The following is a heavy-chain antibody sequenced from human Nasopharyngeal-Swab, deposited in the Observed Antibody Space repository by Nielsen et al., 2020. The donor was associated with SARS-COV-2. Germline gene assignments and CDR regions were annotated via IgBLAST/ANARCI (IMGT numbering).Heavy chain of an antibody. Sequence: GESLKISCAASGFTFSSYWMHWVRQAPGKGLVWVSRINSDGSSTSYADSVKGRSTISRDNAKNTLYLQMNSLRAEDTAVYYCARSPTDYSNYAFDYWGQGTLVTVSS. V-gene: IGHV3-74*01. CDR2: INSDGSST. D-gene: IGHD4-11*01. CDR3: ARSPTDYSNYAFDY. CDR1: GFTFSSYW. J-gene: IGHJ4*02.